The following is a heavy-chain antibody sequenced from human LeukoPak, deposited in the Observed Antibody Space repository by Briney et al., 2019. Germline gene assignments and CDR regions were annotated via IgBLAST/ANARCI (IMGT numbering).Heavy chain of an antibody. CDR2: ISWSSGNK. Sequence: GRSLRLSCVASGFTFEDHGMHWVRQGPGKGLEWVSGISWSSGNKDYADAVKGRFTISRDNAKNSLYLEMNNLRAEDTAFYYCARATGYSSGFVDNWGQGTLVSVSS. V-gene: IGHV3-9*01. CDR3: ARATGYSSGFVDN. D-gene: IGHD5-12*01. CDR1: GFTFEDHG. J-gene: IGHJ4*02.